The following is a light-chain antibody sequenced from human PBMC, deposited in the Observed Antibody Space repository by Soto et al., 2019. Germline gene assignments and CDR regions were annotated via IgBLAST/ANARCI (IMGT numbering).Light chain of an antibody. J-gene: IGKJ2*01. V-gene: IGKV3-11*01. CDR2: DAS. CDR3: QQRSNGPQRYT. CDR1: QSVSSY. Sequence: EIVLTQSPATLSLSPGERATLSCRASQSVSSYLAWYQQKPGQAPRLLIYDASNRATGIPARFSGSGSGTDFTLTISSLEPEDFAVYYCQQRSNGPQRYTFGQGTKLEIK.